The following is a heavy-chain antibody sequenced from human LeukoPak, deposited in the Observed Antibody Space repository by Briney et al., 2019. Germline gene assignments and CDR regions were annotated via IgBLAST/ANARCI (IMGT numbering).Heavy chain of an antibody. CDR1: GFTFSDYW. D-gene: IGHD4-17*01. CDR2: IKQDGSEK. V-gene: IGHV3-7*03. CDR3: ARGSPEILRSYYYYYMDV. J-gene: IGHJ6*03. Sequence: GGSLRLSCVGSGFTFSDYWMSWVRQAPGKGLEWVANIKQDGSEKDYVDALKGRFTISRDNAKNSLYLQMNSLRAEDTAVYYCARGSPEILRSYYYYYMDVWGKGTTVTVSS.